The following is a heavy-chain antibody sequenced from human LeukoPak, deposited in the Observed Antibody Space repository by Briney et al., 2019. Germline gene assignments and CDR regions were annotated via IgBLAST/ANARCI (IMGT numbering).Heavy chain of an antibody. CDR2: IKQDGSEK. D-gene: IGHD2-2*01. Sequence: GSLRLSFAASGFTFSSYWMSWVRPAPGKGLEWVANIKQDGSEKYYLDSVKGRFTISRDNAKNSLYLQMNSLRAEDTAVYYCARDDCSSISCYHNWFDPWGQGTLVTGPS. V-gene: IGHV3-7*01. CDR3: ARDDCSSISCYHNWFDP. J-gene: IGHJ5*02. CDR1: GFTFSSYW.